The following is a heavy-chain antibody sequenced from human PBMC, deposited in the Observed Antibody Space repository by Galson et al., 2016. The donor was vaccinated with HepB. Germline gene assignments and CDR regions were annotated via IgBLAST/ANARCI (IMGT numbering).Heavy chain of an antibody. CDR2: ISGNAATT. D-gene: IGHD6-13*01. V-gene: IGHV3-23*01. Sequence: SLRLSCAASGFTFSTYAMSWVRQAPGKGLEWVSVISGNAATTYYADSVKGRFTISRDNSKKTVYLQMNSLRAEDTAVYYCAKRPPYNNNWFVGFDPWGRGTRVTVSS. CDR1: GFTFSTYA. CDR3: AKRPPYNNNWFVGFDP. J-gene: IGHJ5*02.